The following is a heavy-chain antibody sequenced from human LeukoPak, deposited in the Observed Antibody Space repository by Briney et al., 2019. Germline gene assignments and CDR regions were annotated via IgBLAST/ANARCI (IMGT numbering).Heavy chain of an antibody. V-gene: IGHV4-34*01. CDR3: ARGRYCSSTSCYYYYYYGMDV. D-gene: IGHD2-2*01. J-gene: IGHJ6*02. CDR1: GGSFSGYY. Sequence: SETLSLTCAVYGGSFSGYYWSWIRQPPGKGLEWIGEINHSGSTNYNPSLKSQVTISVDTSKNQFSLKLSSVTAADTAVYYCARGRYCSSTSCYYYYYYGMDVWGQGTTVTVSS. CDR2: INHSGST.